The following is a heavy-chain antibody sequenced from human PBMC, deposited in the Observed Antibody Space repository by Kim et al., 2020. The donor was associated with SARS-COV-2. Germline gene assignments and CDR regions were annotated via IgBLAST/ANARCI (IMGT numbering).Heavy chain of an antibody. D-gene: IGHD2-2*01. Sequence: GGSLRLSCAASGFTFSGSAMHWVRQASGKGLEWVGRIRSKVNSYATENGESVKGRFIISRDDSKDTAYLQMNSLKIEDTAVYYCSRQTFDGGSGTTPLMDVWGKGTTVIVSS. V-gene: IGHV3-73*01. CDR1: GFTFSGSA. CDR2: IRSKVNSYAT. J-gene: IGHJ6*04. CDR3: SRQTFDGGSGTTPLMDV.